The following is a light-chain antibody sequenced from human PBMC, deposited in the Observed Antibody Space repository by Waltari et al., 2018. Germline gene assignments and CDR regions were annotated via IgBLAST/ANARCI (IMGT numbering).Light chain of an antibody. Sequence: DIVMTQSPDSLAVSLGERATINCKSSQGILDGSNNRNSLAWYQQKPGQSPNLLIYGASTRESGVPDRFSGSGSGTDFSLTISSLQAEDVAVYYCQQYYRVPLTFGGGTKIEIK. CDR3: QQYYRVPLT. V-gene: IGKV4-1*01. J-gene: IGKJ4*01. CDR1: QGILDGSNNRNS. CDR2: GAS.